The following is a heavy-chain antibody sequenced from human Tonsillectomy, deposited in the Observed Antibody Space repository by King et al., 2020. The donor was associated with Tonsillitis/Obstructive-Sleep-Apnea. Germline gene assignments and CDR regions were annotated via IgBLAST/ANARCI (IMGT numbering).Heavy chain of an antibody. CDR1: GYSFTSYW. CDR3: ARLDEGPFFYSYYMDV. Sequence: QLVQSGAEVKKPGESLRISCKGSGYSFTSYWISWVRQMPGKGLEWMGRIDPSDSYTEYSPTFQGHVSISVDKSISTAYLQWSSLKASDTAMYYCARLDEGPFFYSYYMDVWGKGTTVTVSS. V-gene: IGHV5-10-1*01. J-gene: IGHJ6*03. CDR2: IDPSDSYT.